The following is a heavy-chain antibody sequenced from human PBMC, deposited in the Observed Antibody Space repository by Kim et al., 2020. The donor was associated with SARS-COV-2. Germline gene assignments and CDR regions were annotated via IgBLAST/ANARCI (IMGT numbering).Heavy chain of an antibody. J-gene: IGHJ4*02. V-gene: IGHV1-46*01. CDR1: GYTFTSYY. Sequence: ASVKVSCKASGYTFTSYYMHWVRQAPGQGLEWMGRINPSGGTTSYAQKFQGRVTMTRDTSTSTAYMEVSSLRSADTAVYYCARARQVVFTDFDYCCPGNL. D-gene: IGHD6-6*01. CDR3: ARARQVVFTDFDY. CDR2: INPSGGTT.